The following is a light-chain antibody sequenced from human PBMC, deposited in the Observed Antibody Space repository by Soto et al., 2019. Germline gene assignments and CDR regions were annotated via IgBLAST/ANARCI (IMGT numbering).Light chain of an antibody. CDR2: TNI. V-gene: IGLV1-47*01. Sequence: QAVVTQPPSASGTPGQRVTISCSGSSSNIESNSVYWYQQLPGTAPKLLIYTNIQRPSGVPDRFSGSKSGTSASLAISGLRSEDEADYYCAAWDGSLSGYVFGTGTKLTVL. CDR3: AAWDGSLSGYV. J-gene: IGLJ1*01. CDR1: SSNIESNS.